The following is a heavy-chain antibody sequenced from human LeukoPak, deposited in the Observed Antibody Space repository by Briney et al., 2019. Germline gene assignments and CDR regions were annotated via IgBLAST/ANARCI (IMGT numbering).Heavy chain of an antibody. CDR2: ISYDGSNK. CDR3: ARDRDWNDAFDY. D-gene: IGHD1-1*01. J-gene: IGHJ4*02. CDR1: GFTFSSYA. Sequence: GRSLRLSCAASGFTFSSYAMPWVRQAPGKGLEWVAVISYDGSNKYYADSVKGRFTISRDNSKNTLYLQMNSLRAEDTAVYYCARDRDWNDAFDYWGQGTLVTVSS. V-gene: IGHV3-30-3*01.